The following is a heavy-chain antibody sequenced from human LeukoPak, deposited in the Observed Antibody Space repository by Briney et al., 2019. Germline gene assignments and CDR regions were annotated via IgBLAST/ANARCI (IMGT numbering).Heavy chain of an antibody. D-gene: IGHD3-22*01. CDR2: IIPIFGTA. CDR1: GGTFSSYA. CDR3: ARARDYYDSSGYYDY. V-gene: IGHV1-69*05. Sequence: SVKVSCKASGGTFSSYAISWVRQAPGQGLEWMGGIIPIFGTANYAQKFQGRVTMTRDMSTSAVYMELSSLRSEDTAVYYCARARDYYDSSGYYDYWGQGTLVTVSS. J-gene: IGHJ4*02.